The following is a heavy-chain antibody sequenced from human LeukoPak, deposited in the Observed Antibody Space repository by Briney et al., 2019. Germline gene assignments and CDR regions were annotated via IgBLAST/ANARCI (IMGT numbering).Heavy chain of an antibody. J-gene: IGHJ3*02. Sequence: GGSLRLSCAASGFTFSSYVMHWVRQAPGKGLEWVAVISYDGSNKYYADSVKGRFTISRDNSKNTLYLQMNSLRAEDTAVYYCAKVQWLVDVDAFDIWGQRTMVTVSS. V-gene: IGHV3-30*18. CDR1: GFTFSSYV. CDR2: ISYDGSNK. CDR3: AKVQWLVDVDAFDI. D-gene: IGHD6-19*01.